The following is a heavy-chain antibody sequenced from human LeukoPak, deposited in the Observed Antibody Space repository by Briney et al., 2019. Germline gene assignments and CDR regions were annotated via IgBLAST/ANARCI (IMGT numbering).Heavy chain of an antibody. Sequence: GGSLRLSCAASGFSVSTNYMTWVRQAPGKGLEWVSVIYTVGTTYYADSVKGRFTISRDSSKNTLYLQMNSLRAEDTAVYYCAELGITMIGGVWGKGTTVTISS. D-gene: IGHD3-10*02. CDR1: GFSVSTNY. V-gene: IGHV3-53*01. CDR3: AELGITMIGGV. CDR2: IYTVGTT. J-gene: IGHJ6*04.